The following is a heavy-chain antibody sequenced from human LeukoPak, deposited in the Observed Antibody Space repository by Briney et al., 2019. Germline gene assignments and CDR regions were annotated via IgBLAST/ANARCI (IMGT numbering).Heavy chain of an antibody. D-gene: IGHD1-26*01. J-gene: IGHJ3*02. Sequence: SETLSLTCTVSGGSISSSGYYWGWIRQPPGKGLEWIGSIYYSGSTFYNTSLKSRVTISVDTSKNQFSLKLSSVTAADTAVFYCARLRGSYGGDAFDIWGQGTMVTVSS. CDR2: IYYSGST. CDR1: GGSISSSGYY. V-gene: IGHV4-39*01. CDR3: ARLRGSYGGDAFDI.